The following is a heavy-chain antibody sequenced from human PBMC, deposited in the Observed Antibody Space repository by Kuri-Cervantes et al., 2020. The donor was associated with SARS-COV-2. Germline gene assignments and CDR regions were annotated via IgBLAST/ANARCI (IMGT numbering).Heavy chain of an antibody. V-gene: IGHV4-34*01. CDR1: GGSFSGYY. CDR3: ARASVVFVPGSMNYYYYGMDV. D-gene: IGHD2-2*01. CDR2: INHSGST. Sequence: SETLSLTCAVYGGSFSGYYWSWIRQPPGKGLEWIGEINHSGSTNYNPSLKSRVTISVDKSKNQFSLKLSSVTAADTAVYFFARASVVFVPGSMNYYYYGMDVWGQGTTVTVSS. J-gene: IGHJ6*02.